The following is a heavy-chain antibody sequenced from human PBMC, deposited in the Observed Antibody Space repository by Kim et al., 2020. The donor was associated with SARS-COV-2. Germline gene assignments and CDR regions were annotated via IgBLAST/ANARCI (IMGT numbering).Heavy chain of an antibody. V-gene: IGHV4-34*01. D-gene: IGHD3-10*01. Sequence: SETLSLTCAVYGGSFSGYYWSWIRQPPGKGLEWIGEINHSGSTNYNPSLKSRVTISVDTSKNQFSLKLSSVTAADTAVYYCARTYYYGSGSYGLWGYWGQGTLVTVSS. CDR3: ARTYYYGSGSYGLWGY. CDR1: GGSFSGYY. J-gene: IGHJ4*02. CDR2: INHSGST.